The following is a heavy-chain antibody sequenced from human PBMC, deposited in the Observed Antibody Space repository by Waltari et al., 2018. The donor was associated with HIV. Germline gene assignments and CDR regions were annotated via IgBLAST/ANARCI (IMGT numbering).Heavy chain of an antibody. V-gene: IGHV3-49*03. CDR1: GFTFGDYA. CDR3: TKGRMTTDY. CDR2: VRSKAYGGTT. J-gene: IGHJ4*02. D-gene: IGHD4-17*01. Sequence: EVQLVESGGGLVQPGRSLRLSCTASGFTFGDYAMSWFRQAPGKGLEWVGCVRSKAYGGTTEYAASVKGRFTISRDDSRSIAYLQMNSLQTEDTAVYYCTKGRMTTDYWGQGTLVTVSS.